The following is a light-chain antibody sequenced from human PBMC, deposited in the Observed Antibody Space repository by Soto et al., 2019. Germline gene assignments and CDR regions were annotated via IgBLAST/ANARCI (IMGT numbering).Light chain of an antibody. CDR1: SSNIGAGYD. CDR3: QSYDRSLSGSRV. CDR2: DNT. Sequence: QSMLTQPPSVSGAPGQRVTISCTGSSSNIGAGYDVHWYQQLPGTAPKLLIYDNTNRPSGLPDRFSGSKSGTSASLAITGLQAEDEADYYCQSYDRSLSGSRVFGTGTKVTVL. J-gene: IGLJ1*01. V-gene: IGLV1-40*01.